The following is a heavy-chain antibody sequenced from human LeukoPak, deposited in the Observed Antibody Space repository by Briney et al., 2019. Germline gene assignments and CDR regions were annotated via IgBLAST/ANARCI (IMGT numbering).Heavy chain of an antibody. V-gene: IGHV4-4*07. CDR2: IYTSGST. Sequence: SETLSLTCTVSGGSISSYYWSWIRQPAGKGLEWIGRIYTSGSTNYNPSLKSRVTMSVDTSKNQFSLKLSSVTAADTAVYYCARGVLRFLEWLSGGRRGGYYFDYWGQGTLVTVSS. D-gene: IGHD3-3*01. CDR3: ARGVLRFLEWLSGGRRGGYYFDY. J-gene: IGHJ4*02. CDR1: GGSISSYY.